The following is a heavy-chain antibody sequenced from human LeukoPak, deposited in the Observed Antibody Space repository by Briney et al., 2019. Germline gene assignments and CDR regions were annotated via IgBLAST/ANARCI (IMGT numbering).Heavy chain of an antibody. D-gene: IGHD3-16*01. CDR2: IWYDGSNK. CDR1: GFTFSSYG. V-gene: IGHV3-33*01. J-gene: IGHJ4*02. CDR3: ARGWGTRGGGVYFDY. Sequence: GGSLRLSCAASGFTFSSYGMHWVRQAPGKGLEWVAVIWYDGSNKYYADSVKGRFTISRDNSKNTLYLQMNSLRAEDTAVYYCARGWGTRGGGVYFDYWGQGPWSPSPQ.